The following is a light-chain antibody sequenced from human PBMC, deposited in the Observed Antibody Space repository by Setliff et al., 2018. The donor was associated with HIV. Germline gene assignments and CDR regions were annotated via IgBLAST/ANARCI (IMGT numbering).Light chain of an antibody. CDR1: SSDIGVYKY. J-gene: IGLJ1*01. Sequence: QSALAQPASVSGSPGQSITISCTGTSSDIGVYKYVSWYQQHPGKAPKLIIYDVTNRPSGVSNRFSGSKSGNTASLTISGLQAEDEADYYCQSYDNSLSAFVFGTGTKVTVL. CDR2: DVT. CDR3: QSYDNSLSAFV. V-gene: IGLV2-14*03.